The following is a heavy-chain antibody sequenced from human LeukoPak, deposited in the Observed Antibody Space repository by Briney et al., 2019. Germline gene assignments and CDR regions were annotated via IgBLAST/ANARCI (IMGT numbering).Heavy chain of an antibody. CDR1: GYTFTSYY. CDR2: INPSGGST. CDR3: ARASYTSTWGAFDY. V-gene: IGHV1-46*01. J-gene: IGHJ4*02. Sequence: HGASVKVSCKASGYTFTSYYIHWVRQAPGQGLEWMGLINPSGGSTNYAQKFQGRVTMTRDTSTSTVYMELSSLRSGDTAVYYCARASYTSTWGAFDYWGQGTLVTVSS. D-gene: IGHD6-13*01.